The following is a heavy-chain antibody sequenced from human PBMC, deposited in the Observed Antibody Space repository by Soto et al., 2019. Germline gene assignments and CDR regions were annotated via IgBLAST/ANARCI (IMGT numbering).Heavy chain of an antibody. CDR3: ARGGGDGYSGYDYYYFDD. J-gene: IGHJ4*02. CDR2: FRAGGNT. CDR1: GGSISRSDYY. V-gene: IGHV4-39*07. Sequence: SETLSLTCTVSGGSISRSDYYWGWIRQPPEKGLEWIGSFRAGGNTFYNPFLKSRVSISVDTSKNQFSLKLSSVTAADTAVYYCARGGGDGYSGYDYYYFDDWTQGALVT. D-gene: IGHD5-12*01.